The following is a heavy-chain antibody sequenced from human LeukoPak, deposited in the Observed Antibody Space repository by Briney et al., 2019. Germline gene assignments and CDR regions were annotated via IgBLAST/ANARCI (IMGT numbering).Heavy chain of an antibody. V-gene: IGHV3-30-3*01. CDR1: GFTFSTYT. CDR2: ISNDGSKI. J-gene: IGHJ4*02. CDR3: ATSSHSGWQAGVDY. D-gene: IGHD6-19*01. Sequence: PGGSLRLSCAASGFTFSTYTMHWVRQAPGKGLDWVAFISNDGSKIYYADSVRGRFTISRDNAKNSLYLQMNSLRAGDTALYYCATSSHSGWQAGVDYWGQGTLVTVSS.